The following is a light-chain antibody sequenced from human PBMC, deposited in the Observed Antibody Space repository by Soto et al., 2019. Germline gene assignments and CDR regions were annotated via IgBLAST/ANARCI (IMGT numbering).Light chain of an antibody. V-gene: IGLV2-11*01. J-gene: IGLJ1*01. CDR3: CSYAGSYTYV. CDR2: DVT. CDR1: RSDVGGYTF. Sequence: QSVLTQPRSVSGSPGQSVTISCTGTRSDVGGYTFVSWYQQHPGKAPKVMIYDVTKRPSGVPDRFSGSKSGNTASLTISGLQAEDEADYYCCSYAGSYTYVFGTGTKVTVL.